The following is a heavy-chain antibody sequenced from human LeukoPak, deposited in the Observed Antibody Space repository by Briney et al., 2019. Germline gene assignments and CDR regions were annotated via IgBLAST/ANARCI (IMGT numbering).Heavy chain of an antibody. J-gene: IGHJ3*02. V-gene: IGHV3-30-3*01. CDR1: GFTFSDYY. Sequence: GGSLRLSCAASGFTFSDYYMSWIRQAPGKGLEWVAVISYDGSNKYYADSVKGRFTISGDNSKNTLYLQMNSLRAEDTAVYCCARTYDTSGLFYAFDIWGQGTVVTVSS. CDR2: ISYDGSNK. D-gene: IGHD3-22*01. CDR3: ARTYDTSGLFYAFDI.